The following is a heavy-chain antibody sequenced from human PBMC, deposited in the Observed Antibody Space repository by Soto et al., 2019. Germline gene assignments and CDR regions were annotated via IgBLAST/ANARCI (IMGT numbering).Heavy chain of an antibody. V-gene: IGHV3-53*01. J-gene: IGHJ4*02. D-gene: IGHD2-15*01. CDR1: GFTVSSNY. CDR2: ISNTGST. Sequence: GGSLRLSCVASGFTVSSNYMSWVRQAPGRGLEWVSAISNTGSTYYAGSVKGRSTISRDSSTNTLYLEVNSLRADDTAVYYCAKVNVVVVAATFEYEYYFDYWGQGTLVTVSS. CDR3: AKVNVVVVAATFEYEYYFDY.